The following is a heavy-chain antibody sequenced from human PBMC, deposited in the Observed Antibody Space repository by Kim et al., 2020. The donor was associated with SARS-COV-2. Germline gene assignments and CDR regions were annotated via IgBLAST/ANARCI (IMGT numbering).Heavy chain of an antibody. V-gene: IGHV7-4-1*02. Sequence: ASVKVSCKASGYTFTSYAMNWVRQAPGQGLEWMGWINTNTGNPTYAQGFTGRIVFSLDTSVSTAYLQISSLKAEDTAVYYCARVRHYDILTGYDFDYWGQGTLVTVSS. D-gene: IGHD3-9*01. CDR1: GYTFTSYA. J-gene: IGHJ4*02. CDR3: ARVRHYDILTGYDFDY. CDR2: INTNTGNP.